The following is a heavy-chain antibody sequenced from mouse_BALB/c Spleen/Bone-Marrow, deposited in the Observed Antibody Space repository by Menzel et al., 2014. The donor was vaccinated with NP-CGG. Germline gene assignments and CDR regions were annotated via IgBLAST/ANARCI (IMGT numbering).Heavy chain of an antibody. CDR3: ARRGFDNSYWYFGV. V-gene: IGHV5-6*02. J-gene: IGHJ1*01. Sequence: EVKLMESGGDLVKPGGSLKLSCAAFGFTFSSYGMSWVRQTPDKSLEWVATISSGGSHTYYPDSVKGRFTISRDNAKNTLYLQMSSLKSEDTAIYYCARRGFDNSYWYFGVWGAGTTVTVSS. CDR2: ISSGGSHT. CDR1: GFTFSSYG.